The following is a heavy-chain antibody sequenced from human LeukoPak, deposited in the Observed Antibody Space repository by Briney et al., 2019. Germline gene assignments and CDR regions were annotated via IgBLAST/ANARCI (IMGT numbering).Heavy chain of an antibody. V-gene: IGHV4-39*07. CDR2: IYYSGST. Sequence: SETLSLTCTVSGGSISSSSYYWGWIRQPPGRGLEWIGSIYYSGSTYYNPSLKSRVTISVDTSKNQFSLKLSSVTAADTAVYYCARQGGFDYWGQGTLVTVSS. J-gene: IGHJ4*02. CDR3: ARQGGFDY. CDR1: GGSISSSSYY.